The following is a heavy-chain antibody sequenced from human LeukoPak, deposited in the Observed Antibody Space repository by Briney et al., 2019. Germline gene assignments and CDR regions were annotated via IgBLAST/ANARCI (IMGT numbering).Heavy chain of an antibody. CDR1: GFIFSNYG. CDR3: ARDRYLYSSGGDYSYGMDV. CDR2: ISGRSSTM. D-gene: IGHD6-19*01. V-gene: IGHV3-48*02. Sequence: GGSLRLSCAASGFIFSNYGMNWVRQAPGKGLEWVSYISGRSSTMYYADSVKGRFTISRDNTKNSLYLHMNSLRDEDTAIYYCARDRYLYSSGGDYSYGMDVWGQGTTVTVSS. J-gene: IGHJ6*02.